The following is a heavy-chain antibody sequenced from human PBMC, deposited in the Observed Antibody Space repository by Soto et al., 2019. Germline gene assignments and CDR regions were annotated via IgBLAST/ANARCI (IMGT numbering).Heavy chain of an antibody. V-gene: IGHV1-3*01. Sequence: GASVKVSCKASGYTFTSYAMHWVRQAPGQRLEWMGWINAGNGNTKYSQKFQGRVTITRDTSASTAYMELSSLRSEDTAVYYCARGGSTVTTKGYYYYMDVWGKGTRVTVSS. CDR1: GYTFTSYA. D-gene: IGHD4-17*01. CDR3: ARGGSTVTTKGYYYYMDV. J-gene: IGHJ6*03. CDR2: INAGNGNT.